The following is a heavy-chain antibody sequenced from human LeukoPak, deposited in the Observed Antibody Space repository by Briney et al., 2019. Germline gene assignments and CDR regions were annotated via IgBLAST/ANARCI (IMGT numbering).Heavy chain of an antibody. CDR3: ARYRNSGSWSGYWFDT. J-gene: IGHJ5*02. V-gene: IGHV4-59*11. CDR2: ISDSGTT. Sequence: SETLSLTCTVSGDSISSHYWSWVRQPPGKGLEWIAYISDSGTTNYNPSLKSRVTISVDSSKKQFSLGVTSVTAADTAVYYCARYRNSGSWSGYWFDTWGQGILATVSS. D-gene: IGHD6-13*01. CDR1: GDSISSHY.